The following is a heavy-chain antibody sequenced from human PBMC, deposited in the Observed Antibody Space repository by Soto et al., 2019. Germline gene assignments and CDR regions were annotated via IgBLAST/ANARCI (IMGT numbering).Heavy chain of an antibody. CDR3: ARRRGESYYGVDY. CDR2: LKGYSGNP. Sequence: QVQLLQSGAEVKKPGASVKISCKASGYNFNNYEINWVRQAPAQGLEWMGWLKGYSGNPLYATDFQRRLTLTRDTATSTAYLELTSLAYADPAMYFCARRRGESYYGVDYWGQGTLVTVSS. CDR1: GYNFNNYE. D-gene: IGHD1-26*01. V-gene: IGHV1-8*01. J-gene: IGHJ4*02.